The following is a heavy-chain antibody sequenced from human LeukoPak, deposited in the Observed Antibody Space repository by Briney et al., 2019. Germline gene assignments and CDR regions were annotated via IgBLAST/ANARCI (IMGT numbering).Heavy chain of an antibody. CDR1: GGTFSSYA. Sequence: GASVKVSCKASGGTFSSYAISWVRQAPGQGLEWMGGIIPIFGTANYAQKFQGRVTITADESTSTAYMELSSLRSEDTAVYYCAREITMIVVSESHRWFDPWGQGTLVTVSS. V-gene: IGHV1-69*13. CDR3: AREITMIVVSESHRWFDP. D-gene: IGHD3-22*01. J-gene: IGHJ5*02. CDR2: IIPIFGTA.